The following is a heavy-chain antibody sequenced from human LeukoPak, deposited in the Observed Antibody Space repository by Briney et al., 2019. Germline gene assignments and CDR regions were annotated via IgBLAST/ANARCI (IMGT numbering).Heavy chain of an antibody. CDR1: GYTLTELS. CDR2: FDPEDGET. CDR3: ATKGRGGITMILYGMDV. V-gene: IGHV1-24*01. D-gene: IGHD3-22*01. Sequence: GASVKVSCKVSGYTLTELSMHWGRQAPGKGLEWMGGFDPEDGETVYAQKFQGRVTMTEDTSTDTAYMELSSLRSEDTAVYYCATKGRGGITMILYGMDVWGQGTTVTVSS. J-gene: IGHJ6*02.